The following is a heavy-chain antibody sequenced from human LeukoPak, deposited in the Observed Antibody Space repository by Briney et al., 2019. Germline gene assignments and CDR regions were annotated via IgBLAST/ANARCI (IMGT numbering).Heavy chain of an antibody. CDR3: ARDVDGGGGAYYFDY. Sequence: GRSLRLSCAASGFTFSSYGMHWVRQAPGKGLEWVAVISYDGSNKYYADSVKGRFTISRDNSKNTLYLQMSSLRAEDTAVYYCARDVDGGGGAYYFDYWGQGTLVTVSS. CDR2: ISYDGSNK. V-gene: IGHV3-30*03. J-gene: IGHJ4*02. D-gene: IGHD3-10*01. CDR1: GFTFSSYG.